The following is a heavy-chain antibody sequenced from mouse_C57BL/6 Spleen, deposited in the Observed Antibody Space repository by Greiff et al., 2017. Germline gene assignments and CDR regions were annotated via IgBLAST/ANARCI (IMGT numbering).Heavy chain of an antibody. CDR2: ISSCSSTI. J-gene: IGHJ4*01. CDR1: GFTFSDYG. CDR3: ARRLITTVVATGDYAMDY. Sequence: EVHLVESGGGLVKPGGSLKLSCAASGFTFSDYGMHWVRQAPEKGLEWVAYISSCSSTIYYADTVKGRFTISRDNAKNTLFLQMTSLRSEDTAMYYCARRLITTVVATGDYAMDYGGQGTSVTVSS. V-gene: IGHV5-17*01. D-gene: IGHD1-1*01.